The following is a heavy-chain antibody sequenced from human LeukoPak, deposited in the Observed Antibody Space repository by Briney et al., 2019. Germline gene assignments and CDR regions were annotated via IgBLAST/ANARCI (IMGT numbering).Heavy chain of an antibody. CDR1: GGSISSGDYY. V-gene: IGHV4-30-4*01. CDR3: ASYVWGSYRYRGGAFDI. D-gene: IGHD3-16*02. CDR2: IYYSGST. Sequence: EPSQTLSLTSTVSGGSISSGDYYWSWIRQPPGKGLEWIGYIYYSGSTYYNPSLKSRVTISVDTPKNQFSLKLSSVTAADTTVYYCASYVWGSYRYRGGAFDIWGQGTMVTVSS. J-gene: IGHJ3*02.